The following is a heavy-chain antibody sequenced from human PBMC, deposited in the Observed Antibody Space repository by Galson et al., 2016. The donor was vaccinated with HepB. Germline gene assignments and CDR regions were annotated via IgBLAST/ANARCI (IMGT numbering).Heavy chain of an antibody. CDR3: ARGKSYAYDFDF. CDR2: VYSAGTT. Sequence: SLRLSCAASGFSVSTNYMSWVRQAPGKGLEWVSVVYSAGTTFYADSVKGRVTISRDHSKNTLFLQMNSLRDEDTARYYCARGKSYAYDFDFWGQGTLVTVSS. J-gene: IGHJ4*02. D-gene: IGHD3-16*01. V-gene: IGHV3-53*01. CDR1: GFSVSTNY.